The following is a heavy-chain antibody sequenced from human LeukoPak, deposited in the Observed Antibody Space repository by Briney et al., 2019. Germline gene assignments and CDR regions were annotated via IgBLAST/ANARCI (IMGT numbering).Heavy chain of an antibody. Sequence: GGSLRLSCAASGFTFSSYAMHWVRQAPGKGLEWVAVISYDGSNKYYADSVKGRFTISRDNSKNTLYLQMNSLRAEDTAVYYCASHFDAFDIWGQGTMVTVSS. CDR3: ASHFDAFDI. CDR1: GFTFSSYA. V-gene: IGHV3-30-3*01. J-gene: IGHJ3*02. CDR2: ISYDGSNK.